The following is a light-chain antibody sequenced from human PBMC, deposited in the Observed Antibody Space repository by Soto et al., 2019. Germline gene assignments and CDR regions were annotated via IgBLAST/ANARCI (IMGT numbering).Light chain of an antibody. CDR3: QQYGTSLRT. CDR1: HPASSNY. CDR2: GAS. J-gene: IGKJ1*01. Sequence: EIVVTQSPGTLSLSPGERATLSCRASHPASSNYLAWYQHKPGQAPRLLIYGASSRATGIPDRFSGSGSRTEFTLTISRLEPEDCAVYYCQQYGTSLRTFGQGTKVDIK. V-gene: IGKV3-20*01.